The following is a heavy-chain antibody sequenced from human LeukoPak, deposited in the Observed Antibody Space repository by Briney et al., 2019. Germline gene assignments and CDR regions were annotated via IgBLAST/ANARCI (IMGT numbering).Heavy chain of an antibody. Sequence: PGGSLRLSCAASGFTFSSYGMHWVRQAPDKGLEWVAVISYDGSNKYYADSVKGRFTISRDNSKNTLYLQMNSLRAEDTAVYYCARWGRYYYDAGGYYSPNYFDYWGQGTLVTVSS. CDR3: ARWGRYYYDAGGYYSPNYFDY. D-gene: IGHD3-22*01. J-gene: IGHJ4*02. CDR1: GFTFSSYG. CDR2: ISYDGSNK. V-gene: IGHV3-30*03.